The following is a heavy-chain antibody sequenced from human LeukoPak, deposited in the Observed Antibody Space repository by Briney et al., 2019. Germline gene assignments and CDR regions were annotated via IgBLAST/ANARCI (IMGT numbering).Heavy chain of an antibody. D-gene: IGHD4-11*01. CDR3: ARFAYRESYWFDP. CDR2: ISTSGST. Sequence: SETLSLTCTVSGGSINSYYWSWIRQPAGKGLEWIGRISTSGSTNYNPSLNSRVTMSVDTSTNQFSLKLKSVTAADTAVYYCARFAYRESYWFDPWGQGTLVTVSS. J-gene: IGHJ5*02. V-gene: IGHV4-4*07. CDR1: GGSINSYY.